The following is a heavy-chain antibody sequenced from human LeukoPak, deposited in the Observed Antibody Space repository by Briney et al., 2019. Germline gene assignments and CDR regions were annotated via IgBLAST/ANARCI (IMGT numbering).Heavy chain of an antibody. CDR3: ARAVSGSSSGWGY. CDR1: GYSFSSYW. Sequence: GESLKISCEASGYSFSSYWIAWVRQMPGKGLEWMGIIYPGDSDTRYSPSFQGQVTISADKSISTAYLQWSSLKASDTAMYYCARAVSGSSSGWGYWGQGTLVTVSS. D-gene: IGHD6-19*01. J-gene: IGHJ4*02. CDR2: IYPGDSDT. V-gene: IGHV5-51*01.